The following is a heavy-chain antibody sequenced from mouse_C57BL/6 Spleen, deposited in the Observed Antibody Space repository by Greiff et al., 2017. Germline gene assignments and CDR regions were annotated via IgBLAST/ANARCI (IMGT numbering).Heavy chain of an antibody. J-gene: IGHJ4*01. Sequence: VQLQQSGAELARPGASVKISCKASGYTFTSYTMHWVKQRPGQGLEWIGYINPSSGYTKYNQKFKDKATLTADKSSSTAYMQLSSLTSEDSAVYYCASQLGRYYAMDYWGQGTSVTVSS. D-gene: IGHD4-1*02. V-gene: IGHV1-4*01. CDR3: ASQLGRYYAMDY. CDR2: INPSSGYT. CDR1: GYTFTSYT.